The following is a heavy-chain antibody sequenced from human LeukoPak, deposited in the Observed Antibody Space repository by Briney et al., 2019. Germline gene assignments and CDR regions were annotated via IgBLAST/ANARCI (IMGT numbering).Heavy chain of an antibody. D-gene: IGHD1-20*01. CDR3: ARRITGTTSDSFDY. V-gene: IGHV4-39*01. Sequence: PSETLSLTCTVSGGSISSSSYYWGWMRQPPGKGLEWIGSISYSGSTYYNPSLKSRVTIFVDTSKNQFSLKLSSVTAADTALYYCARRITGTTSDSFDYWGQGTLVTVSS. J-gene: IGHJ4*02. CDR1: GGSISSSSYY. CDR2: ISYSGST.